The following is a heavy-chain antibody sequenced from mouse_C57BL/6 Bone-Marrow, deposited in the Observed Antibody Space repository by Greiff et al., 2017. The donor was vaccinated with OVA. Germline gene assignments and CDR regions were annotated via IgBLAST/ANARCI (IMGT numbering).Heavy chain of an antibody. CDR3: ARSRGLWLRRRGYYYAMDY. D-gene: IGHD2-2*01. CDR2: IYPGDGDT. V-gene: IGHV1-80*01. Sequence: VQLQQSGAELVKPEASVKISCKASGYAFSNYWMNWVKQRPGKGLEWIGQIYPGDGDTNYNGKFKGKATLTADKSSSTAYMHLSSLTSEDSAVYFCARSRGLWLRRRGYYYAMDYWGQGTSVTVSS. CDR1: GYAFSNYW. J-gene: IGHJ4*01.